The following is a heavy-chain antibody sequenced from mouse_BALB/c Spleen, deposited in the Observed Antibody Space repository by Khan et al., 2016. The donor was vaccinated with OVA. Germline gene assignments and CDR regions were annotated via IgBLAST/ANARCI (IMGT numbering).Heavy chain of an antibody. D-gene: IGHD2-14*01. CDR3: AKNYRYDVYFDY. J-gene: IGHJ2*01. CDR1: GYTFTSYV. Sequence: VQLQQSGPELVKPGASVRMSCKASGYTFTSYVMHWVKQKPGQGLEWIGYIYPYNDDTKYNEKFKGKATLTSDKSSSTDYMELSSLTSEDSAVYYCAKNYRYDVYFDYWGQGTTLTVSS. CDR2: IYPYNDDT. V-gene: IGHV1S136*01.